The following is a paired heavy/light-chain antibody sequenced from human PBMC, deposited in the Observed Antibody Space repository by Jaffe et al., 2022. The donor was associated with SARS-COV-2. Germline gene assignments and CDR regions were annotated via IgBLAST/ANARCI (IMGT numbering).Light chain of an antibody. CDR1: YNVLKISDNRNY. V-gene: IGKV4-1*01. CDR3: QQYYSSPIT. Sequence: DIVMTQSPDSLAVSLGERATINCKSSYNVLKISDNRNYLGWFQQKPGQPPKSVISWASVRESGVPDRFSGSGSGTDFTLTISSLQAEDVAVYYCQQYYSSPITFGQGTRLEIK. CDR2: WAS. J-gene: IGKJ5*01.
Heavy chain of an antibody. CDR1: GYTFTNNA. J-gene: IGHJ4*02. CDR3: ARGITRGAFITDY. CDR2: INADNGNI. V-gene: IGHV1-3*01. D-gene: IGHD3-10*01. Sequence: QVQLVQSGADVKEPGSSVKVSCKASGYTFTNNALHWMRQAPGQRLEWMGWINADNGNIEYSQRFQGRVTISRDTTANTGYMEMSSLRSDDTAIYYCARGITRGAFITDYWGQGTLVTVSS.